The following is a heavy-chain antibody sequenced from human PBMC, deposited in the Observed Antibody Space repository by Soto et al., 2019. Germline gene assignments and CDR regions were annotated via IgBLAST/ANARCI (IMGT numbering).Heavy chain of an antibody. V-gene: IGHV1-2*04. CDR2: INPKSGGT. J-gene: IGHJ6*02. D-gene: IGHD2-8*01. CDR3: ARGDSTDCSNGVCSFFYNHDMDV. Sequence: AASVKVSCKASGYSFTDYHIHWVRQAPGQGLEWLGRINPKSGGTSTAQKFQGWVTMTTDTSISTASMELTRLTSDDTAIDYCARGDSTDCSNGVCSFFYNHDMDVWGQGTTVTVSS. CDR1: GYSFTDYH.